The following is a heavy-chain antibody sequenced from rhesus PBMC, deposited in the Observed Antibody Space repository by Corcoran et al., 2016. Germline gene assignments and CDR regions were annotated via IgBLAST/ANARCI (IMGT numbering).Heavy chain of an antibody. CDR3: VRPDAFFG. Sequence: QVQLQESGPGLVKPSETLSPTFAVSGVSLITYWLNCFRQPPGRGLVWIGEIFGNSGTTHYNPSLKSRVTISKDASRNQFSLKLSSVTVADTAVYYCVRPDAFFGGGQGVLVTVSS. V-gene: IGHV4-80*01. CDR1: GVSLITYW. CDR2: IFGNSGTT. D-gene: IGHD2-39*01. J-gene: IGHJ4*01.